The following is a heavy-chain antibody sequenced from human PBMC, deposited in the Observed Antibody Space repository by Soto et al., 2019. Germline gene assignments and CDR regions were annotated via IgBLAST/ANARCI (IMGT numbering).Heavy chain of an antibody. CDR3: ARTNSLDYDFWSGSKYYFDY. D-gene: IGHD3-3*01. V-gene: IGHV4-30-4*01. Sequence: QVQLQESGPGLVKPSQTLSLTCTVSGGSISSGDYYWSWIRQPPGKGLEWIGYIYYSGSTYYNPSLKSRVTISVDTSKNQFSLKLSSVTAADTAVYYCARTNSLDYDFWSGSKYYFDYWGQGTLVTVSS. CDR1: GGSISSGDYY. J-gene: IGHJ4*02. CDR2: IYYSGST.